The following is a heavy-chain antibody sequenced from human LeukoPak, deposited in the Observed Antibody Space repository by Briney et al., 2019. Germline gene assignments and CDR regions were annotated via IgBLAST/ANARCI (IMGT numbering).Heavy chain of an antibody. D-gene: IGHD3-10*02. CDR2: ISSSGSTI. CDR1: GFTFSSYE. Sequence: GGSLRLSCAASGFTFSSYEMNWVRQAPGKGLEWVSYISSSGSTIYYADSVKGRFTISRDNAKNSLYLQMNSLRAEDTAVYYCAELGITMIGGVGGKGTTVTISS. J-gene: IGHJ6*04. CDR3: AELGITMIGGV. V-gene: IGHV3-48*03.